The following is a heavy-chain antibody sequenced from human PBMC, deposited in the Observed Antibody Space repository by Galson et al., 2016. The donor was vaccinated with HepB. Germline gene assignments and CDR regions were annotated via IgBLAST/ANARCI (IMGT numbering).Heavy chain of an antibody. CDR2: IYHTGTS. CDR3: AKEHYFGSGSYFDN. D-gene: IGHD3-10*01. V-gene: IGHV4-4*02. CDR1: GASISDSNW. Sequence: SETLSLTCAVSGASISDSNWWTWVRQVPGKGLEWIGEIYHTGTSNNNPFLSSRFALSVDKSRNQFSLNLTSVTAEDTAVYYCAKEHYFGSGSYFDNWGQGTLVTVSS. J-gene: IGHJ4*02.